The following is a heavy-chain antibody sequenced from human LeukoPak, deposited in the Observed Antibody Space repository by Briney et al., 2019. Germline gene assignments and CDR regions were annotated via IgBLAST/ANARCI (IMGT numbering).Heavy chain of an antibody. D-gene: IGHD3-10*01. CDR1: GFTFSSYA. J-gene: IGHJ3*02. V-gene: IGHV3-30*04. CDR3: ARGGYYGSGSYLDAFDI. Sequence: GSLRLSCAASGFTFSSYAMHWVRQAPGKGLEWVAVISYDGSNKCYADSVKGRFTISRDNSKNTLYLQMNSLRAEDTAVYYCARGGYYGSGSYLDAFDIWGQGTMVTVSS. CDR2: ISYDGSNK.